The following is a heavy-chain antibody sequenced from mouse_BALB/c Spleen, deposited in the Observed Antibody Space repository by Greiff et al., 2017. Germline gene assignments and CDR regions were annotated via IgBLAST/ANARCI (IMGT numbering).Heavy chain of an antibody. Sequence: VQLQQPGAELVKPGASVKLSCKASGYTFTSYWMHWVKQRPGQGLEWIGEINPSNGRTNYNEKFKSKATLTVDKSSSTAYMQLSSLTSEDSAVYYCARGDYGSSSAYWGQGTLVTVSA. V-gene: IGHV1S81*02. J-gene: IGHJ3*01. CDR2: INPSNGRT. D-gene: IGHD1-1*01. CDR3: ARGDYGSSSAY. CDR1: GYTFTSYW.